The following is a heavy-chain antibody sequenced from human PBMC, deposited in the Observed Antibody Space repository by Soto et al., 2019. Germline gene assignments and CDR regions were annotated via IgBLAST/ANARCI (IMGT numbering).Heavy chain of an antibody. Sequence: SGTLPLTGTVSEGSISSGDYCWSWIRQTPGKGLEWIGYIYYSGSTYYNPSLKSRVTISVDTSKNQFSLKLSSVTAADTAVYYCAREQDYGGCYYGMDVWGQGTTVTAP. D-gene: IGHD4-17*01. CDR3: AREQDYGGCYYGMDV. V-gene: IGHV4-30-4*01. CDR1: EGSISSGDYC. CDR2: IYYSGST. J-gene: IGHJ6*02.